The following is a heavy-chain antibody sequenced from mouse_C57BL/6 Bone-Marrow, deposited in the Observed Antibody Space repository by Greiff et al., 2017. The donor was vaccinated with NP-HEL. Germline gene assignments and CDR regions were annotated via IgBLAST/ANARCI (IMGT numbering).Heavy chain of an antibody. V-gene: IGHV1-64*01. Sequence: QVQLKQPGAELVKPGASVKLSCKASGYTFTSYWMHWVKQRPGQGLEWIGMIHPNSGSTNYNEKFKSKATLTVDKSSSTAYMQLSSLTSEDSAVYYCAREGNYLAWFAYWGQGTLVTVSA. CDR2: IHPNSGST. J-gene: IGHJ3*01. CDR3: AREGNYLAWFAY. D-gene: IGHD2-1*01. CDR1: GYTFTSYW.